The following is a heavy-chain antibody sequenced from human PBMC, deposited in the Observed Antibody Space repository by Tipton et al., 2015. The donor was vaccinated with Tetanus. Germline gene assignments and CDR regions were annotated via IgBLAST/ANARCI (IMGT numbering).Heavy chain of an antibody. CDR3: ARAAGFLGLTHGF. J-gene: IGHJ1*01. Sequence: TLSLTCTVSGASFSSGDYYWSWIRTPPGQDLEWNGYNYQTGTTNYNLSLQARVTISMDRTNTLFSLRLDSLTAAATAVYYCARAAGFLGLTHGFWGRGPLVFVS. CDR1: GASFSSGDYY. V-gene: IGHV4-30-4*08. D-gene: IGHD5-24*01. CDR2: NYQTGTT.